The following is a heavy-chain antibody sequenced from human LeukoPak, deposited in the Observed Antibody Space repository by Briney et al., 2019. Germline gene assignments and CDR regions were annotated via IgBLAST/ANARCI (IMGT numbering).Heavy chain of an antibody. D-gene: IGHD6-13*01. Sequence: PSVTLSLTCAVYGGSFSGYYWSWIRQPPGKGLEWIGEINHSGSTNYNPSLKSRVTISVDTSKNQFSLKLSSVTAADTAVYYCARGLSWYYAFDIWGQGTMVTVSS. V-gene: IGHV4-34*01. CDR3: ARGLSWYYAFDI. CDR1: GGSFSGYY. CDR2: INHSGST. J-gene: IGHJ3*02.